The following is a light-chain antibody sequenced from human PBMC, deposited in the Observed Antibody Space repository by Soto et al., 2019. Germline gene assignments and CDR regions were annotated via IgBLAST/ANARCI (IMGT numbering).Light chain of an antibody. J-gene: IGLJ1*01. CDR1: SSDVGGYNY. V-gene: IGLV2-11*01. CDR3: CSYAASNTFV. Sequence: QSALTQPRSVSGSPGQSVTISCTGTSSDVGGYNYVSWYQQYSGKAPKVMIYDVSKRPSGVPDRFSGSKSGNTASLTISGFQAEDEADYYCCSYAASNTFVFGTGTKVTVL. CDR2: DVS.